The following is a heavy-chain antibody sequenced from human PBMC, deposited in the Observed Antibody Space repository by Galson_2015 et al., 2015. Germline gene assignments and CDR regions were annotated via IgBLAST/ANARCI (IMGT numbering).Heavy chain of an antibody. CDR2: FDPEDGET. CDR3: ARGGVVVPAAIYTRAYYYGMDV. D-gene: IGHD2-2*02. CDR1: GYTLTELS. J-gene: IGHJ6*02. Sequence: SVKVSCKVSGYTLTELSMHWVRQAPGKGLEWMGGFDPEDGETIYAQKFQGRVTMTEDTSTDTAYMELSSLRSEDTAVYYCARGGVVVPAAIYTRAYYYGMDVWGQGTTVTVSS. V-gene: IGHV1-24*01.